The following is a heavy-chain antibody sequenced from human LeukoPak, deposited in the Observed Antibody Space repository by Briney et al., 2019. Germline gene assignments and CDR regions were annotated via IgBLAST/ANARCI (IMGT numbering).Heavy chain of an antibody. CDR1: GFTFSSYA. CDR3: AKDLVGSYGPNLYYFDY. Sequence: PGGSLRLSCAASGFTFSSYAMSWVRQAPGKGLEWVSAISGSGGSTYYADSVKGRFTISRDNSKNTLYLQMNSLRAEDTAVYYCAKDLVGSYGPNLYYFDYWGQGTPVTVSS. J-gene: IGHJ4*02. D-gene: IGHD5-18*01. V-gene: IGHV3-23*01. CDR2: ISGSGGST.